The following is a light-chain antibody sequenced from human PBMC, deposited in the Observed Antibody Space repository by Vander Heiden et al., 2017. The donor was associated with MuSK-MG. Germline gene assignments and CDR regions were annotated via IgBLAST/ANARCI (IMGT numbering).Light chain of an antibody. J-gene: IGLJ3*02. CDR3: SSYTGSSTCV. V-gene: IGLV2-14*01. CDR2: DVS. CDR1: SSDVGGYNY. Sequence: QSALTQPASVSGSPGQSITISCTGTSSDVGGYNYVSWYQQHPGKAPKLIIYDVSDRPSGVSNRFSGSKSGNTASLTISGLQAEDEADYYCSSYTGSSTCVFGGGTKLTV.